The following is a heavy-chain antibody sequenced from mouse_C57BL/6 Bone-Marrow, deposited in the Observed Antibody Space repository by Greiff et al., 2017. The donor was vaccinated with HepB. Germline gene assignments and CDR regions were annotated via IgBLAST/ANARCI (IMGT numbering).Heavy chain of an antibody. J-gene: IGHJ1*03. CDR2: IDPSDSET. CDR3: ARGGVWLRRGYFDV. D-gene: IGHD2-2*01. V-gene: IGHV1-52*01. CDR1: GYTFTSYW. Sequence: QVHVKQPGAELVRPGSSVKLSCKASGYTFTSYWMHWVKQRPIQGLEWIGNIDPSDSETHYNQKFKDKATLTVDKSSSTAYMQLSSLTSEDSAVYCGARGGVWLRRGYFDVWGTGTTVTVSS.